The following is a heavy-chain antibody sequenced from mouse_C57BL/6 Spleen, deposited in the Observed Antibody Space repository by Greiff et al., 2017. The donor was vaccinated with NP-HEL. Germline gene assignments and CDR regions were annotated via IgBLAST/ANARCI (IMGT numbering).Heavy chain of an antibody. CDR2: ISSGGSYT. D-gene: IGHD2-3*01. CDR1: GFTFSSYG. CDR3: ARQGDGLYAMDY. V-gene: IGHV5-6*01. J-gene: IGHJ4*01. Sequence: EVQLQESGGDLVKPGGSLKLSCAASGFTFSSYGMSWVRQTPDKRLEWVATISSGGSYTYYPDSVKGRFTISRDNAKNTLYLQMSSLKSEDTAMYYCARQGDGLYAMDYWGQGTSVTVSS.